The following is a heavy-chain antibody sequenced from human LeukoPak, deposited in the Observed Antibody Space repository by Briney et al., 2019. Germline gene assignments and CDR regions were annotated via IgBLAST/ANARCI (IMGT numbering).Heavy chain of an antibody. D-gene: IGHD2-2*02. J-gene: IGHJ6*02. CDR3: AGVRVVVVPAAIQAYYYYGMDV. CDR2: ISAYNGNT. V-gene: IGHV1-18*01. Sequence: ASVKVSCKASGYTFTSYGISWVRQAPGQGLEWMGWISAYNGNTNYAQKLQGRVTMTTDTSTSTAYMELRSLRSDDTAVYYCAGVRVVVVPAAIQAYYYYGMDVWGQGTTVTVSS. CDR1: GYTFTSYG.